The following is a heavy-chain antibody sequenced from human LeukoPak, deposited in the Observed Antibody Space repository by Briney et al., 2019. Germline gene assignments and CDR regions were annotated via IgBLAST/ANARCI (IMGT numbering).Heavy chain of an antibody. CDR1: GGSISSYY. D-gene: IGHD1-26*01. Sequence: SETLSLTCTVSGGSISSYYWSWIRQSPGKGLEWIGNIYYSGITNYNPSLKNRGTISVDTSKNHFSLQLRSVTAADTAVYYCAREVGATHYWGQGTLVPVSS. CDR2: IYYSGIT. J-gene: IGHJ4*02. CDR3: AREVGATHY. V-gene: IGHV4-59*01.